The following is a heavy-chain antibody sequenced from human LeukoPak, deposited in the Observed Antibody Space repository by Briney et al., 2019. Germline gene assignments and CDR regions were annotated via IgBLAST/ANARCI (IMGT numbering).Heavy chain of an antibody. Sequence: ASVKVSCKASGYTFTSYDINWVRQATGQGLEWMGWMNPNSGNTGYAQKFQGRVTMTRNTSINTAYMELSSLRSEDTAVYYCARGGITYYDFWSGYFDDAFDIWGQGTMVTVSS. CDR1: GYTFTSYD. CDR3: ARGGITYYDFWSGYFDDAFDI. V-gene: IGHV1-8*01. D-gene: IGHD3-3*01. J-gene: IGHJ3*02. CDR2: MNPNSGNT.